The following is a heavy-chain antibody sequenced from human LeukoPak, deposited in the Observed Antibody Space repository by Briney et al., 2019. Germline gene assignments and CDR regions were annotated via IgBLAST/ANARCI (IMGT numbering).Heavy chain of an antibody. CDR3: AREHDTLSGMSFDY. CDR1: GYTFSTYA. V-gene: IGHV1-3*01. Sequence: GVSVKVSCKASGYTFSTYAIQWVRQAPGQGLEWMGWINAGNGNTKYSQNFQGRVTITRDTPASTVYMELSSLRSEDTAVYYCAREHDTLSGMSFDYWGQGTLVTVSS. J-gene: IGHJ4*02. CDR2: INAGNGNT. D-gene: IGHD3-9*01.